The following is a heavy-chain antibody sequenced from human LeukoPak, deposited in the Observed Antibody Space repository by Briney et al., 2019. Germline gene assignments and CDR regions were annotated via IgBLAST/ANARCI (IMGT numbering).Heavy chain of an antibody. CDR3: ARVDPWGIAVAGTLDY. CDR1: GYTFTSYY. J-gene: IGHJ4*02. CDR2: INPSGGST. V-gene: IGHV1-46*01. Sequence: ASVKVSCKASGYTFTSYYMHWVRQAPGQGLEWMGIINPSGGSTSYAQKFQGRVTMTRDMSTSTVYMELSSLRSEDTAVYYCARVDPWGIAVAGTLDYWGQGTPVTVSS. D-gene: IGHD6-19*01.